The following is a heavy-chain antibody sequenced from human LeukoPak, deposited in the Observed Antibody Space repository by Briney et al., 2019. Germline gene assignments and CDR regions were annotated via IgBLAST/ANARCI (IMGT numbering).Heavy chain of an antibody. J-gene: IGHJ6*03. D-gene: IGHD6-13*01. V-gene: IGHV3-53*05. CDR1: GGSFSDYY. Sequence: LSLTCAVYGGSFSDYYWTWIRQTPGEGLEWVSVIYSGGSTYYADSVKGRFTISRDNSKNTLYLQMNSLRAEDTAVYYCARERAELAAAGPYYYYYYMDVWGKGTTVTVSS. CDR3: ARERAELAAAGPYYYYYYMDV. CDR2: IYSGGST.